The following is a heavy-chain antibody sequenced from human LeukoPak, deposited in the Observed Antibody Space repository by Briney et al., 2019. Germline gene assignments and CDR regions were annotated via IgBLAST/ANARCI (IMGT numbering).Heavy chain of an antibody. J-gene: IGHJ4*02. V-gene: IGHV3-30*03. D-gene: IGHD2-8*01. Sequence: GGSLRLSCAASGFTFGSYGMHWVRQAPGKGLEWVAVISYDGSNKHYADSVKGRFTISRDNSKNTLYLQMNSLRAEDTAVYCTPTLVLGEWGQGTLVTVSS. CDR1: GFTFGSYG. CDR2: ISYDGSNK. CDR3: PTLVLGE.